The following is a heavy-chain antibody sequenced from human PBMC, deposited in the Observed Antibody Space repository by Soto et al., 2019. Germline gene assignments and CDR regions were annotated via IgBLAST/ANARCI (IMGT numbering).Heavy chain of an antibody. Sequence: GSLRLSCAASGFTVSSNYMSWVRQAPGKGLEWVSVIYSGGSTYYADSVKGRFTISRDNSKNTLYLQMNSLRAEDTAVYYCARDVRYYDSSGPPDAFDIWGQGTMVTVSS. V-gene: IGHV3-53*01. CDR3: ARDVRYYDSSGPPDAFDI. D-gene: IGHD3-22*01. J-gene: IGHJ3*02. CDR2: IYSGGST. CDR1: GFTVSSNY.